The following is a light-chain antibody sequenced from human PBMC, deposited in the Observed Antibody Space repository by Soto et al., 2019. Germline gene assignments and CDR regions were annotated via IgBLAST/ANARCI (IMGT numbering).Light chain of an antibody. J-gene: IGLJ1*01. CDR3: SSYTSSSTLV. V-gene: IGLV2-14*01. CDR1: SSDVGGYNY. CDR2: EVS. Sequence: QSALTQPASVSGSPGQSITISCTGTSSDVGGYNYVSWYQQHPGKAPKLMIYEVSNRPSGVSNRFSGSKSGNTASLTISGLQAEDEADYSFSSYTSSSTLVFGPGTKLTVL.